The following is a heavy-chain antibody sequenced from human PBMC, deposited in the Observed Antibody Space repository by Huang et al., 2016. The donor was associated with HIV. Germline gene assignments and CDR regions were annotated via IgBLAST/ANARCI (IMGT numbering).Heavy chain of an antibody. CDR3: ARGLSFFGR. J-gene: IGHJ4*02. Sequence: EEQLVESGGGLVQPGGSLRLSCAASGFSFSTYWMHWVRQAPGKGLVWVSGINSDGTTTNYADSVKGRFTISRDNAKNTLHLQMNSLRTEDTAVYYCARGLSFFGRWGQGTLVTVSS. CDR2: INSDGTTT. D-gene: IGHD3-3*01. CDR1: GFSFSTYW. V-gene: IGHV3-74*01.